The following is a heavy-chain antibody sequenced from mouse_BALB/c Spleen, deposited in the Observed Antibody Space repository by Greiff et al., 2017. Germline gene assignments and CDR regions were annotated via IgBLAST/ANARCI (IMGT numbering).Heavy chain of an antibody. V-gene: IGHV5-17*02. CDR3: AGSKRSYAMAY. Sequence: EVKLVESGGGLVQPGGSRKLSCAASGFTFSSFGMHWVRQAPEKGLEWVAYISSGSSTIYYADTVKGRFTISRDNPKNTLFLQMTSLRSEDTAMYYCAGSKRSYAMAYWGQGTSVTVSS. CDR2: ISSGSSTI. CDR1: GFTFSSFG. J-gene: IGHJ4*01.